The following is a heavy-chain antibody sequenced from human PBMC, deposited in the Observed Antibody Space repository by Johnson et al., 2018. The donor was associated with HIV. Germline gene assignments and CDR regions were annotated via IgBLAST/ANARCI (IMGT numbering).Heavy chain of an antibody. CDR2: IRYDGSSR. CDR1: GFTFSRFG. D-gene: IGHD5-18*01. CDR3: ARGGIRGYSYGPGAFGI. Sequence: QVQLVESGGGVVQPGGSLRLSCVASGFTFSRFGMHWVRQAPGKGLEWVAFIRYDGSSRYYANSVKGRFTISRDNSKSTLYLQMNSLRAEDTAVYYCARGGIRGYSYGPGAFGIWGQGTMVTVSS. V-gene: IGHV3-30*02. J-gene: IGHJ3*02.